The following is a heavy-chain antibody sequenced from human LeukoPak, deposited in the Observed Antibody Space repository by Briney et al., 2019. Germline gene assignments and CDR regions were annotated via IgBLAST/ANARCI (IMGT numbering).Heavy chain of an antibody. V-gene: IGHV3-21*01. CDR1: GFTFSSYS. J-gene: IGHJ4*02. CDR2: ISSSSSYI. CDR3: ARDAAGGYYDILTGYPESYFDY. D-gene: IGHD3-9*01. Sequence: PGGSLRLSCAASGFTFSSYSMNWVRQAPGKGLEWVSSISSSSSYIYYADSVKGRFTTSRDNAKNSLYLQMNSLRAEDTAVYYCARDAAGGYYDILTGYPESYFDYWGQGTLVTVSS.